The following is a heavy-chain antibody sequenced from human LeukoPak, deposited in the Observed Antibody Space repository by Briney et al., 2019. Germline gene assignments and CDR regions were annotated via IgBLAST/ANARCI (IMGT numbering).Heavy chain of an antibody. V-gene: IGHV4-59*01. CDR2: IYYSGST. CDR1: GGSFSGYY. CDR3: ARDRPNYYDSSGSPGYGMDV. Sequence: KPSETLSLTCAVYGGSFSGYYWSWIRQPPGKGLEWIGYIYYSGSTNYNPSLKSRVTISVDTSKNQFSLKLSSVTAADTAVYYCARDRPNYYDSSGSPGYGMDVWGQGTTVTVSS. J-gene: IGHJ6*02. D-gene: IGHD3-22*01.